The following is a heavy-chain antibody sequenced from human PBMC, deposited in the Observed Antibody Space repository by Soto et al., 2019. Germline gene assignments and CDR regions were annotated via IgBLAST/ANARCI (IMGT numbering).Heavy chain of an antibody. V-gene: IGHV3-11*01. J-gene: IGHJ6*03. Sequence: QVQLVESGGGLVKPGGSLRLSCAASGFTFSDYYMSWIRQAPGKGLEWVSYISSSGSTIYYADSVKGRFTISRDNAKNSLYLQMNSLRAEDTAVYYCARDWHPDFDWLLRGYYMDVWGKGTTVTVSS. CDR2: ISSSGSTI. CDR3: ARDWHPDFDWLLRGYYMDV. D-gene: IGHD3-9*01. CDR1: GFTFSDYY.